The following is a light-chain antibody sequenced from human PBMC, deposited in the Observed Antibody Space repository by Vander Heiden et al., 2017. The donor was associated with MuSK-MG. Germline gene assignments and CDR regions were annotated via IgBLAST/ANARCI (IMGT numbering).Light chain of an antibody. CDR2: ANS. Sequence: QSVLTQPPSASGTPGQTVTIPCSGSSSNIGTNNVQWCQQLPGTAPKLLIHANSQRPSGVPDRISGSKSGTSASLAISGLRSEDEADYYCAVWDNSLSAWVLGGGTKVTVL. V-gene: IGLV1-47*02. J-gene: IGLJ3*02. CDR1: SSNIGTNN. CDR3: AVWDNSLSAWV.